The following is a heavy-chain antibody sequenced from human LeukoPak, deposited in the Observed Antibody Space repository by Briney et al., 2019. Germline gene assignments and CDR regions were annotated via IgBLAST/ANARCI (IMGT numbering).Heavy chain of an antibody. Sequence: AAVKVSCKASGYTFTSYYMHWVRQAPGQGLEWMGIINPSGGSTSYAQKFQGRVTMARDTSTSTVYMELSSLRSEDTAVYYCARDQQQLEAFDIWGQGTMVTVSS. D-gene: IGHD6-13*01. CDR1: GYTFTSYY. CDR2: INPSGGST. CDR3: ARDQQQLEAFDI. V-gene: IGHV1-46*01. J-gene: IGHJ3*02.